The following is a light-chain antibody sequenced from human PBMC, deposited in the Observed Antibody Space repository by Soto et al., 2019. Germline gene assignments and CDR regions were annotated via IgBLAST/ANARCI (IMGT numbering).Light chain of an antibody. V-gene: IGKV3-15*01. Sequence: EIVMTQSPATLSVSPGERATLSCRASQSVSNNLAWYQQRPGQAPRLLIHGASTRATGIPARFGGSGSGTEFTLTISSLQSEDFGLYYCHQYDDWPPGYTFGQGTKLEI. CDR2: GAS. CDR1: QSVSNN. CDR3: HQYDDWPPGYT. J-gene: IGKJ2*01.